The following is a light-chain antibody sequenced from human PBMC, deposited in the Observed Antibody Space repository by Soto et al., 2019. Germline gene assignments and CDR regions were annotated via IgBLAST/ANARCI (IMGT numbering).Light chain of an antibody. J-gene: IGKJ3*01. CDR1: QSINSE. V-gene: IGKV3-15*01. CDR3: QQYGSSPT. CDR2: GAS. Sequence: EIVMTQSPATLSLSPGERAALSCRASQSINSELAWYQQKPGQPPRLLIYGASTRATGVPARFTGSESGSEFTLTISGLQSEDFAVYYCQQYGSSPTFGPGTKVDIK.